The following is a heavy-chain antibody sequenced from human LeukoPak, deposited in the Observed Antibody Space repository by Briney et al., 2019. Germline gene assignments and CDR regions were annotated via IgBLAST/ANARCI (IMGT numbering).Heavy chain of an antibody. Sequence: PGGSLRLSCAASGFTFSSYAMHWVRQAPGKGLEWVAVISYDGSNKYYADSVKGRFTISRDNSKNTLYLQMNSLRAEDTAVYYCARVPDSSSCDYWGQGTLVTVSS. CDR3: ARVPDSSSCDY. CDR2: ISYDGSNK. J-gene: IGHJ4*02. D-gene: IGHD6-13*01. CDR1: GFTFSSYA. V-gene: IGHV3-30-3*01.